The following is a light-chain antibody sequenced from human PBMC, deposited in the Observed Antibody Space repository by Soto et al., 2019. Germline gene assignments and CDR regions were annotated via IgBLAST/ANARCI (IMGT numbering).Light chain of an antibody. CDR3: QQYAGSPST. J-gene: IGKJ1*01. CDR1: QTVTSNY. V-gene: IGKV3-20*01. CDR2: GAS. Sequence: EIVLTQSPGTLSLSPGERATLSCRASQTVTSNYLAWYQRKPGQAPRLLIYGASSGATDIPDRFSGSGSGTDFTLTISRLEPEDFALYFCQQYAGSPSTFGQGTKVEIK.